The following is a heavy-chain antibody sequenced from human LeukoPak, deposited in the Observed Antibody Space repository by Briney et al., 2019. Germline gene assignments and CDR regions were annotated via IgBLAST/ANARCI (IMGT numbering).Heavy chain of an antibody. CDR2: MTTISTLM. J-gene: IGHJ6*03. CDR1: GFTFNTYA. V-gene: IGHV3-21*01. D-gene: IGHD6-19*01. CDR3: TRAREVPVPGTADYYFNMAV. Sequence: GGSLRLSCAASGFTFNTYAMNWVRQAPGKGLEWVSSMTTISTLMYYAASVKGRFTVSRDNAKNSLYLQMNSLRAEDTAVYYCTRAREVPVPGTADYYFNMAVGARGTPATV.